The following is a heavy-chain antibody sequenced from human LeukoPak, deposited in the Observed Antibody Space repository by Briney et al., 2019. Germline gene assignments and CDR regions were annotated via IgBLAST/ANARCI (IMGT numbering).Heavy chain of an antibody. CDR1: GFTFSTYW. V-gene: IGHV3-74*03. Sequence: GWSLRLSSAASGFTFSTYWMHWVRQAPGMGLVWVACIRPEGTTTAYADSVKGRFTISRDNAKNTLFLQMNSLSAEDTAVYYCARDLDWILFDYWGQGTLVTVSS. J-gene: IGHJ4*02. D-gene: IGHD3-9*01. CDR3: ARDLDWILFDY. CDR2: IRPEGTTT.